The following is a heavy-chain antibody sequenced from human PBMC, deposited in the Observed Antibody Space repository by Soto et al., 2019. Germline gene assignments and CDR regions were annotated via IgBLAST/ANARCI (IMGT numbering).Heavy chain of an antibody. CDR3: ARDTTVYSSGWSLDY. J-gene: IGHJ4*02. CDR2: ISAIFGTT. CDR1: GGAFSSYA. Sequence: ASVKVSCKASGGAFSSYAISWVRQAPGQGLEWMGGISAIFGTTNYAQKLQGRVTITADTSTSTAYMELRSLRSDDTAVYYCARDTTVYSSGWSLDYWGQGTLVTVSS. D-gene: IGHD6-19*01. V-gene: IGHV1-69*06.